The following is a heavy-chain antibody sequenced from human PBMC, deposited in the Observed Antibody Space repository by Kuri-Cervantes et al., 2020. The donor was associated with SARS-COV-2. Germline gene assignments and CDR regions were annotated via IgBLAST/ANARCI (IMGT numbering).Heavy chain of an antibody. CDR3: ARYDSSGLLH. D-gene: IGHD3-22*01. CDR2: IYYSGST. J-gene: IGHJ4*02. V-gene: IGHV4-59*01. CDR1: GGSISSYY. Sequence: SETLSLTCTATGGSISSYYWSWIRQPPGKRLEWIGYIYYSGSTNYNPSLKSRVTKSVDTSKNTFSLKLSSVTDADTAVYYCARYDSSGLLHWVQGTLVTVSS.